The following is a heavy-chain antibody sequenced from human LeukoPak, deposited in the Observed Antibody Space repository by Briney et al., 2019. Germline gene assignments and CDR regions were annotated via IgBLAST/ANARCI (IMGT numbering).Heavy chain of an antibody. V-gene: IGHV3-48*02. D-gene: IGHD3-22*01. Sequence: GGSRRLSCAASGFTFSSYSMNWVRQAPGKRLEWISYISSSSSTIYYADSVKGRFTISRDNAKNSLYLQMNSLRDEDTAVYYCARDPITTAHYFDYWGQGTLVTVSS. CDR2: ISSSSSTI. CDR1: GFTFSSYS. CDR3: ARDPITTAHYFDY. J-gene: IGHJ4*02.